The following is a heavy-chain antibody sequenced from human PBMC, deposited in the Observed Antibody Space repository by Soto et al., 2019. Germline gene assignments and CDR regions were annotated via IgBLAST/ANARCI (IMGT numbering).Heavy chain of an antibody. CDR3: ARQGYSYGSPYFDY. Sequence: QVQLQESRQGLVKPSETLSLTCTVSGGSISSYYWSWIRQPPGKGLEWIGYIYYSGSTNYNPSLKSRVTISVDTSKNQFSLKLSSVTAADTAVYYCARQGYSYGSPYFDYWGQGTLVTVSS. CDR2: IYYSGST. J-gene: IGHJ4*02. D-gene: IGHD5-18*01. V-gene: IGHV4-59*08. CDR1: GGSISSYY.